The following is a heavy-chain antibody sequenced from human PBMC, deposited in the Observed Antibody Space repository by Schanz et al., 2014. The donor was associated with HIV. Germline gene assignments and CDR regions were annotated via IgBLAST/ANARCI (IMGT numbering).Heavy chain of an antibody. J-gene: IGHJ5*01. CDR3: AKSGQLVTKHYWFDS. D-gene: IGHD6-6*01. Sequence: QVLLQESGPRLMKPSETVSLTCTVSSGSIRTYHWHWIRQSAGKRLEWIGRVSGSGSTDHNPSLKRRVTMSVYTYNTLFSQKLMSVTAADTAVYYCAKSGQLVTKHYWFDSWGQGTLVIVSS. CDR2: VSGSGST. CDR1: SGSIRTYH. V-gene: IGHV4-4*07.